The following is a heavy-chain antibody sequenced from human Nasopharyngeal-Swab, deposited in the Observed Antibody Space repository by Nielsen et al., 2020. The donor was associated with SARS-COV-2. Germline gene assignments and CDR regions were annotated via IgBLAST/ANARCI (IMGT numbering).Heavy chain of an antibody. V-gene: IGHV3-21*01. CDR2: ISSSSSYI. CDR1: GFTFNNYN. J-gene: IGHJ6*02. Sequence: GGSLRLSCEASGFTFNNYNFNWVRQAPGKGLEWVSSISSSSSYIYYADSVKGRFTISRDNAKNSLYLQMNSLRAEDTAVYYCARDGLDYDFWSAYCMDVWGQGTTVTVSS. D-gene: IGHD3-3*01. CDR3: ARDGLDYDFWSAYCMDV.